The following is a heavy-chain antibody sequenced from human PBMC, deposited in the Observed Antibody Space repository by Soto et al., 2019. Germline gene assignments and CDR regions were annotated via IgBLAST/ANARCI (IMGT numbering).Heavy chain of an antibody. V-gene: IGHV4-59*01. CDR3: AAHLEEGWITIFGVVISSGGWFDP. CDR2: IYYSGST. Sequence: SETLSLTCTVSGGSISSYYWSWIRQPPGKGLEWIGYIYYSGSTNYNPSLKSRVTISVDTSKNQFSLKLSSVTAADTAVYYCAAHLEEGWITIFGVVISSGGWFDPWGQGTLVTVSS. D-gene: IGHD3-3*01. J-gene: IGHJ5*02. CDR1: GGSISSYY.